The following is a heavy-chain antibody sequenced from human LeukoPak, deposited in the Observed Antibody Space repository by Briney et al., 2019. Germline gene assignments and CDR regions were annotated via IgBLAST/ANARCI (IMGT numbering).Heavy chain of an antibody. CDR2: MNPNSGNT. D-gene: IGHD2-2*02. CDR1: GYTFTSYD. V-gene: IGHV1-8*03. CDR3: ASGKRYCSSTSCYTFDP. J-gene: IGHJ5*02. Sequence: ASVKVSCKASGYTFTSYDINWVRQATGQGLEWMGWMNPNSGNTGYAQKFQGRATITRNTSISTAYMELSSLRSEDTAVYHCASGKRYCSSTSCYTFDPWGQGTLVTVSS.